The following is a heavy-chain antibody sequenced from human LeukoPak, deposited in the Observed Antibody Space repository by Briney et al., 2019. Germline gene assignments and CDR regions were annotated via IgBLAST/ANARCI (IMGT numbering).Heavy chain of an antibody. Sequence: ASVKVSCKASGYTFTGYYMHWVRQAPGQGLEWMGWINPNSGGTNYAQKFQGRVTMTRDTSISTAYMELSRLRSDDTAVYYCARGGEYGDYGRGVDYWGQGTLVTVSS. CDR3: ARGGEYGDYGRGVDY. CDR2: INPNSGGT. V-gene: IGHV1-2*02. CDR1: GYTFTGYY. J-gene: IGHJ4*02. D-gene: IGHD4-17*01.